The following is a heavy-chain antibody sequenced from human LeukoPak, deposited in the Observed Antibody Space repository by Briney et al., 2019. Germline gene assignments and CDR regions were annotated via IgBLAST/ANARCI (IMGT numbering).Heavy chain of an antibody. J-gene: IGHJ4*02. V-gene: IGHV3-23*01. Sequence: GGSLRLSCAASGFTFSSYAMRWVRQAPGKGLEWVSAITGSGGSTYYADSVKGRFTISRDNSKNTLYLQMNSLRAEDTAVYYCAKDIVVVVAANYFDYWGQGTLVTVSS. CDR1: GFTFSSYA. CDR2: ITGSGGST. CDR3: AKDIVVVVAANYFDY. D-gene: IGHD2-15*01.